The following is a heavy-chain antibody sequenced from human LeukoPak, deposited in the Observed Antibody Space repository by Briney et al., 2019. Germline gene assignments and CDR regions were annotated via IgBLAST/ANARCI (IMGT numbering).Heavy chain of an antibody. V-gene: IGHV1-69*01. Sequence: WSSVKVSCKASGGTFSSYAISWVRQAPRQGLEWMGGIIPIFGTANYAQKFQGRVTITADESTSTAYMELSSLRSEDTAVYYCARDRPPGDFDRLPDAFDIWGQGTMVTVSS. CDR2: IIPIFGTA. D-gene: IGHD3-9*01. CDR1: GGTFSSYA. J-gene: IGHJ3*02. CDR3: ARDRPPGDFDRLPDAFDI.